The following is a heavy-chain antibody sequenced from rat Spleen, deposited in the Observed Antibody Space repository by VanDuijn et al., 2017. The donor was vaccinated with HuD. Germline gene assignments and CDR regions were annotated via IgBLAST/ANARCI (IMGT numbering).Heavy chain of an antibody. J-gene: IGHJ1*01. CDR1: GFSLTRYS. V-gene: IGHV2-34*01. CDR2: MWYDGDT. Sequence: VQLKESGPGLVQPSETLSLTCTVSGFSLTRYSVSWVRQPSGKGPEWMGRMWYDGDTAYNSALKSRLSISRDTSKSQIFLKMNTLQPEDTGTYYCARHWYYSGEGYFDVWGPGTMVTVSS. D-gene: IGHD1-1*01. CDR3: ARHWYYSGEGYFDV.